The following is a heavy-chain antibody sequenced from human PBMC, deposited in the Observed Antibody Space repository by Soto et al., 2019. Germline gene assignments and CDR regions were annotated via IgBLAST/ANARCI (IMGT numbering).Heavy chain of an antibody. J-gene: IGHJ4*02. V-gene: IGHV4-39*01. D-gene: IGHD6-6*01. CDR1: GGSISSSNYY. CDR2: IYYSGRI. Sequence: SETLSLTCTVSGGSISSSNYYWGWIRQPPGMGLEWIGSIYYSGRIYYDPSLKSRVTVSVDTSKNQFSLKLSSVTAADMAVYYCARQYEYSSSSFDYWGQGTLVTVSS. CDR3: ARQYEYSSSSFDY.